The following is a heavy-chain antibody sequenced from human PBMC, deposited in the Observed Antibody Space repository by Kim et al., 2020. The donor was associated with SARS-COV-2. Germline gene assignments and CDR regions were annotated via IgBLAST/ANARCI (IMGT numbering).Heavy chain of an antibody. D-gene: IGHD3-10*01. V-gene: IGHV1-3*01. CDR3: ARGYYGSGSYSFDY. J-gene: IGHJ4*02. Sequence: SHKFQSRVTHTSDTSDSTAYMELSSLRSDDTAVYYCARGYYGSGSYSFDYWGQGTLVTVSS.